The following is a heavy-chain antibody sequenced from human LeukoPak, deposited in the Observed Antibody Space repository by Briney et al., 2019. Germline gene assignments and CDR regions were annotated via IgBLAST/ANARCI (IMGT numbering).Heavy chain of an antibody. CDR3: ARREGYYYDSSGYSVY. J-gene: IGHJ4*02. CDR2: IYPGDSDT. D-gene: IGHD3-22*01. Sequence: GESLKISCKGSGYSFTSYWIGWVRQMPGKGLEWMGIIYPGDSDTRYGPSFQGQVTISADKSISTAYLQWSSLKASDTAMYYCARREGYYYDSSGYSVYWGQGTLVTVSS. CDR1: GYSFTSYW. V-gene: IGHV5-51*01.